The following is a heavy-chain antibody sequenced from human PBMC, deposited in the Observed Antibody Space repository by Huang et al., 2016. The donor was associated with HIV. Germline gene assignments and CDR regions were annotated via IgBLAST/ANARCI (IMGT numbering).Heavy chain of an antibody. CDR3: ARTGVAVSDDPEYFQH. CDR1: VDSINSNTFY. D-gene: IGHD3-3*01. J-gene: IGHJ1*01. CDR2: IYYSGTT. V-gene: IGHV4-39*02. Sequence: LQESGPGLVGPSETLSLTCAVSVDSINSNTFYWGWIRRPPGKALEWIGSIYYSGTTYYTPARKRRARIAVDASKNRIFLHLRSVTAADTGVYYCARTGVAVSDDPEYFQHWGQGALVTIS.